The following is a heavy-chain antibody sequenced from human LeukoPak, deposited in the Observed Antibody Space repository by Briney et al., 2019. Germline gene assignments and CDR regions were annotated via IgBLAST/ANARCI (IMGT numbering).Heavy chain of an antibody. CDR2: ISYDGSNK. V-gene: IGHV3-30*04. Sequence: PGRSLRLSCAASGFTFSSYAMHWVRQAPGKGLEWVTVISYDGSNKYYADSVKGRFTISRDNSKNTLYLQMNSLRAEDTAVYYCARPVYCSSTSCYGWFDPWGQGTLVTVSS. D-gene: IGHD2-2*01. CDR3: ARPVYCSSTSCYGWFDP. J-gene: IGHJ5*02. CDR1: GFTFSSYA.